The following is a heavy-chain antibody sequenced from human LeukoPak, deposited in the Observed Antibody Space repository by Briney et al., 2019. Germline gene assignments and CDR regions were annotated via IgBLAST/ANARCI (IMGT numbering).Heavy chain of an antibody. V-gene: IGHV4-39*01. CDR2: IYYGGST. J-gene: IGHJ4*02. CDR1: DNSMNSNDYY. Sequence: SETLSLTCTVSDNSMNSNDYYWPWIRQPPGRGLEWIGSIYYGGSTYYNPSPQSRVTISIDTSKNQFSLKLSSVTAADTAVYYCARHYGPWGQGTLVTVSS. CDR3: ARHYGP. D-gene: IGHD3-10*01.